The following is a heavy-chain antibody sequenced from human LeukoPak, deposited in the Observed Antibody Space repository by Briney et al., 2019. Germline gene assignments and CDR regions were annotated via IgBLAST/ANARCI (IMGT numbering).Heavy chain of an antibody. D-gene: IGHD3-10*01. CDR3: ARVSEEIWFGEFLNWFDP. CDR2: IKQDGSEK. J-gene: IGHJ5*02. CDR1: GFTFSSYW. V-gene: IGHV3-7*03. Sequence: GGSLRLSCAASGFTFSSYWMSWVRQAPGKGLEWVADIKQDGSEKYYVDSVKGRFTISRDNAKNSLYLQMNSLRAEDTAVYYCARVSEEIWFGEFLNWFDPWGQGTLVTVSS.